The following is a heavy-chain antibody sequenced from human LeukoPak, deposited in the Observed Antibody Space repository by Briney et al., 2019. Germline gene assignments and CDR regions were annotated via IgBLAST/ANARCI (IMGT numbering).Heavy chain of an antibody. J-gene: IGHJ4*02. CDR1: GFTFSNYA. CDR2: ISGSGGST. D-gene: IGHD5-18*01. CDR3: AKQSGYGYGPFDY. Sequence: GGSLRLSCAASGFTFSNYAMNWVRQAPGKGLEWVSTISGSGGSTYYTDSVKGRFTISRDNSKNTLYLQMNSLRAEDTAVYYCAKQSGYGYGPFDYWGQGTLVTVSS. V-gene: IGHV3-23*01.